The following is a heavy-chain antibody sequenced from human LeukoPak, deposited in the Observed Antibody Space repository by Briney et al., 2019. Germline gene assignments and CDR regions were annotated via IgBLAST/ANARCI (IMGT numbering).Heavy chain of an antibody. Sequence: TSETLSLTCTVSGYSISSGYYWGWIRQPPGKGLEWIGSIYHSGSTYYNPSLKSRVTISVDTSKNQFSLKLSSVTAADTAVYYCARHCDDYGDPYYFDYWGQGTLVTVSS. CDR3: ARHCDDYGDPYYFDY. CDR1: GYSISSGYY. V-gene: IGHV4-38-2*02. CDR2: IYHSGST. D-gene: IGHD4-17*01. J-gene: IGHJ4*02.